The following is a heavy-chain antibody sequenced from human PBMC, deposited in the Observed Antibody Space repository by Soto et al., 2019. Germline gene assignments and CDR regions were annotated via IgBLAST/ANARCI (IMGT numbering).Heavy chain of an antibody. J-gene: IGHJ3*02. V-gene: IGHV1-18*01. CDR3: ASDFDDSSGYSIHDAFDI. CDR1: GYTFTSYG. CDR2: ISAYNGNT. D-gene: IGHD3-22*01. Sequence: ASVKVSCKASGYTFTSYGISWVRQAPGQGLEWMGWISAYNGNTNYAQKLQGRVTMTTDTSTSTAYMELRSLRSDDTAVYYCASDFDDSSGYSIHDAFDIWGQGTMVTVSS.